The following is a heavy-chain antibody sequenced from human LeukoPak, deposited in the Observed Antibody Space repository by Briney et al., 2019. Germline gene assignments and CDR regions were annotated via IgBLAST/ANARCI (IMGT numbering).Heavy chain of an antibody. Sequence: GASVKVSCKASGYTFTSYYMHWVRQAPGQGLEWMGIINPSGGSTSYAQKFQGRVTMTRDMSTSTVYMELSSLRSEDTAVYYCARDGRHHSARRNWFDPWGQGTLVTVSS. CDR1: GYTFTSYY. V-gene: IGHV1-46*01. D-gene: IGHD6-6*01. CDR2: INPSGGST. CDR3: ARDGRHHSARRNWFDP. J-gene: IGHJ5*02.